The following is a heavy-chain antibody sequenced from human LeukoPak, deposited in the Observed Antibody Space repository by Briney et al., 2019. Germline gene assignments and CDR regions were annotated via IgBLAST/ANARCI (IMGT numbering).Heavy chain of an antibody. Sequence: SQTLSLTCTVSGGSISSGGYYWSWIRQHPGKGLEWIGYIYYSGSTYYNPSFKSRVTISVGTSKNQFSLKLSSVTAADTAVYYCARSGYDSSGAHYYFDYWGQGTLVTVSS. V-gene: IGHV4-31*03. D-gene: IGHD3-22*01. CDR1: GGSISSGGYY. J-gene: IGHJ4*02. CDR2: IYYSGST. CDR3: ARSGYDSSGAHYYFDY.